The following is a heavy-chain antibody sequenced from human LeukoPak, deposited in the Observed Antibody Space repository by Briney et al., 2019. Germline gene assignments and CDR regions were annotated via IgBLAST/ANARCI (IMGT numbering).Heavy chain of an antibody. CDR2: IYYSGST. CDR1: GGSISSYY. D-gene: IGHD3-3*01. CDR3: ARVPYDFWSGYPINYYYYYMDV. J-gene: IGHJ6*03. Sequence: SETLSLTCTVSGGSISSYYWSWIRQPPGKGLEWIGYIYYSGSTNYNPSLKSRVTISVDTSKNQFSLKLSSVTAADTAVYYCARVPYDFWSGYPINYYYYYMDVWGKGTTVTVS. V-gene: IGHV4-59*01.